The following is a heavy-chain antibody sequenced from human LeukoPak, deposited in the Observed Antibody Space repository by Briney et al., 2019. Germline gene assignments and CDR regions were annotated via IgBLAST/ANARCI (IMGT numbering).Heavy chain of an antibody. J-gene: IGHJ6*02. CDR1: GFTFSSYD. Sequence: PGGSLRLSCAASGFTFSSYDMHWVRQATGKGLEWVSAIGTAGDTYYPGSVKGRFTISRENAKNSLYLQMNSLRAGDTAVYYCARGERYNWNDEDGMDVWGQGTTVTVSS. CDR3: ARGERYNWNDEDGMDV. V-gene: IGHV3-13*01. CDR2: IGTAGDT. D-gene: IGHD1-1*01.